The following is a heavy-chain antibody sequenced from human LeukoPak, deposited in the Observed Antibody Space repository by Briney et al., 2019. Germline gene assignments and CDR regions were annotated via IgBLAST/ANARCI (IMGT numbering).Heavy chain of an antibody. J-gene: IGHJ4*02. D-gene: IGHD3-10*01. Sequence: GSLRLSCAASGVTFSSYSMNWVRQAPGKGLEGVSSIISSSSYIYYADSVKGRFTISRDNDKNSLYLQMNSLRDEDTAVYYCARDEGGEYYYGSGSYNYWGQGTLVTVSS. CDR3: ARDEGGEYYYGSGSYNY. CDR2: IISSSSYI. V-gene: IGHV3-21*01. CDR1: GVTFSSYS.